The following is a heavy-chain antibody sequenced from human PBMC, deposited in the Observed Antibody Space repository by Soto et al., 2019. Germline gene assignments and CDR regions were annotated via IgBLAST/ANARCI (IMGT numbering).Heavy chain of an antibody. CDR3: TRATPTPFKSIGLNWLDP. J-gene: IGHJ5*02. V-gene: IGHV3-49*03. D-gene: IGHD2-8*02. CDR2: IRSKAYGGTT. Sequence: GGSLRLSCTASGFTFGDYAMSWFRQAPGKGLEWVGFIRSKAYGGTTEYAASVKGRFTISRDDSKSIAYLQMNSLKTEDTAVYYCTRATPTPFKSIGLNWLDPWGQGTLVTVSS. CDR1: GFTFGDYA.